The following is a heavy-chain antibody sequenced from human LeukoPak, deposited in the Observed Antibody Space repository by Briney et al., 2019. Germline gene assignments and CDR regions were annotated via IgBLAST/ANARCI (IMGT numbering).Heavy chain of an antibody. D-gene: IGHD3-3*01. Sequence: ASVKVSCKASGYTFTSYGISWVRQAPGQGLEWMGWISAYNGNTNYAQKLQGRVTMTTDTSTSTAYMELRSLRSDDTAVYYCARGVRYDFWSGYDAPYFDYWGQGTLVTVSS. J-gene: IGHJ4*02. CDR1: GYTFTSYG. V-gene: IGHV1-18*01. CDR3: ARGVRYDFWSGYDAPYFDY. CDR2: ISAYNGNT.